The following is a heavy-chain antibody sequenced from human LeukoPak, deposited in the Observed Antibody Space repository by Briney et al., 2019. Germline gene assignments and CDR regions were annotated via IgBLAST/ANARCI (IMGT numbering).Heavy chain of an antibody. V-gene: IGHV3-15*01. D-gene: IGHD3-16*01. CDR2: IKSKTDGGTT. J-gene: IGHJ3*02. CDR3: TTTPGEEDAFDI. Sequence: KPGGSLRLSCAASGFTFSNAWMSWVRQAPGKGLEWVGRIKSKTDGGTTDYAAPVKGRFTISRDDSKNTLYLQMNSLKTEDTAVYYCTTTPGEEDAFDIWGQGTMVTVSS. CDR1: GFTFSNAW.